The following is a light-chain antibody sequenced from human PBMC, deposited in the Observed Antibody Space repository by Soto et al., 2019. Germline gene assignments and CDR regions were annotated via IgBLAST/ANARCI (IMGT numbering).Light chain of an antibody. CDR1: QNINTW. V-gene: IGKV1-5*01. CDR2: DAS. Sequence: DIQMTQSPSTLSASVGDRITITCRASQNINTWLAWYQQKPGRAPKVLIYDASSLESGVPSRISCSGSGTEFILTISSLQLDDFATYYCHQYYGYPYTFGQGTKLEIK. J-gene: IGKJ2*01. CDR3: HQYYGYPYT.